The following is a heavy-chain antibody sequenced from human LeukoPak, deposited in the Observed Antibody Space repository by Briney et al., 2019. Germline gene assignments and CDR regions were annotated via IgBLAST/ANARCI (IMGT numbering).Heavy chain of an antibody. CDR2: ISWNSGSI. Sequence: GGSLRLSCAASGFTFDDYAMHWVRQAPGKGLEWVSGISWNSGSIGYADSVKGRFTISRDNAKNSLYLQMNSLRAEDTALYYCAQEPIFGVVTGAFDIWGQGTMVTASS. V-gene: IGHV3-9*01. J-gene: IGHJ3*02. CDR1: GFTFDDYA. CDR3: AQEPIFGVVTGAFDI. D-gene: IGHD3-3*01.